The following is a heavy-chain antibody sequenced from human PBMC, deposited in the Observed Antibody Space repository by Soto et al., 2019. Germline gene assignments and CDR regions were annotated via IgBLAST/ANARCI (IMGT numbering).Heavy chain of an antibody. Sequence: QVQLVESGGGVVQPRRSLRLSCAASGFTFSSYAMHWVRQAPGKGLEWVAVISYDGSNKYYADSVKGRFTISRDNSKNTLYLQMNSLRAEDTAVYYCARDVRFLEWLHYYYGMDVWGQGTTVTVSS. D-gene: IGHD3-3*01. CDR1: GFTFSSYA. J-gene: IGHJ6*02. CDR3: ARDVRFLEWLHYYYGMDV. CDR2: ISYDGSNK. V-gene: IGHV3-30-3*01.